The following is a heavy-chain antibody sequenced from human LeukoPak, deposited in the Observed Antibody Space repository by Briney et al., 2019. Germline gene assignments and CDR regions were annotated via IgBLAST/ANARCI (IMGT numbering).Heavy chain of an antibody. Sequence: GGSLRLSCEASGFTVSSTHMVWVRQAPGKGLEWVSGISWNSGSIGYADSVKGRFTISRDNAKNSLYLQMNSLRAEDTALYYCAKDINVGYCSSTSCYTYFDYWGQGTLVTVSS. CDR3: AKDINVGYCSSTSCYTYFDY. V-gene: IGHV3-9*01. J-gene: IGHJ4*02. CDR1: GFTVSSTH. CDR2: ISWNSGSI. D-gene: IGHD2-2*02.